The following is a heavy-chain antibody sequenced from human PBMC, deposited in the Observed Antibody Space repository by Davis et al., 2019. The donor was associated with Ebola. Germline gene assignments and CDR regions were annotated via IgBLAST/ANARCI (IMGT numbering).Heavy chain of an antibody. J-gene: IGHJ4*02. CDR2: IDPSDSYT. CDR3: ARQWRSYRESDY. Sequence: PGGSLRLSCKGSGYSFTSYWIGWVRQMPGKGLEWMGRIDPSDSYTNYSPSFQGHVTISADKSISTAYLQWSSLKDSDTAMYYCARQWRSYRESDYWGQGTLVTVSS. D-gene: IGHD3-16*02. CDR1: GYSFTSYW. V-gene: IGHV5-10-1*01.